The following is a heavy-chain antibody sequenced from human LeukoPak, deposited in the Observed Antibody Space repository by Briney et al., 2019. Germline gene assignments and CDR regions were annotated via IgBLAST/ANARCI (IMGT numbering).Heavy chain of an antibody. J-gene: IGHJ3*02. CDR2: INHSGST. V-gene: IGHV4-34*01. Sequence: SETLSLTCAVYGGSFSGYYWSWIRQPPGKGLEWIGEINHSGSTNYNPSLKSRVTMSVDTSKNQFSLKLSSVTAADTAVYYCARLGDPPIGHDAFDIWGQGTMVTVSS. CDR3: ARLGDPPIGHDAFDI. D-gene: IGHD3-16*01. CDR1: GGSFSGYY.